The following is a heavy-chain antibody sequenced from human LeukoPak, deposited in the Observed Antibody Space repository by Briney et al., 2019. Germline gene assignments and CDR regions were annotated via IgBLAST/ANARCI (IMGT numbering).Heavy chain of an antibody. D-gene: IGHD2-2*01. CDR1: GYTFTSYG. CDR3: ARYPIVVVPAAMGIYYYGMVV. J-gene: IGHJ6*02. CDR2: ISAYNGNT. V-gene: IGHV1-18*01. Sequence: ASVKVSCKASGYTFTSYGISWVRQAPGQGLEWMGWISAYNGNTNYAQKLQGRVTMTTDTSTSTAYMELRSLRSDDTAVYYCARYPIVVVPAAMGIYYYGMVVPGQGTTVTVSS.